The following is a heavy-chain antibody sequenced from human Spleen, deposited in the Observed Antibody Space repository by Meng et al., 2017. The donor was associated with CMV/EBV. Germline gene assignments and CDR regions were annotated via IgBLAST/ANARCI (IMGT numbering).Heavy chain of an antibody. J-gene: IGHJ6*02. D-gene: IGHD1-1*01. Sequence: KASGGTCSSYAISWVRQAPGQGLEWMGGIIPIFGTANYAQKFQGRVTITTDESTSTAYMELSSLRSEDTAVYYCARDEETGHGVMDVWGQGTTVTVSS. CDR2: IIPIFGTA. V-gene: IGHV1-69*05. CDR3: ARDEETGHGVMDV. CDR1: GGTCSSYA.